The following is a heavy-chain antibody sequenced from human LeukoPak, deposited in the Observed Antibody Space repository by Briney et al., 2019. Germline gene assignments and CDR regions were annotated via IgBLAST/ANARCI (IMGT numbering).Heavy chain of an antibody. D-gene: IGHD2-15*01. Sequence: PSETLSLTCTVSGGSISSGGYYWSWIRQPPGRGLEWIGYIYHSGSTYYNPSLKSRVTISVDTSKNQFSLKLSSVTAADTAVYYCARDKAKGVVVNWFDPWGQGTLVTVSS. CDR2: IYHSGST. V-gene: IGHV4-30-2*01. J-gene: IGHJ5*02. CDR1: GGSISSGGYY. CDR3: ARDKAKGVVVNWFDP.